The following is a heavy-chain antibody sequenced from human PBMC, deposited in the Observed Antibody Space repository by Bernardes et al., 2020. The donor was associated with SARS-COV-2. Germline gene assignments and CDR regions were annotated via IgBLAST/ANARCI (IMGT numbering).Heavy chain of an antibody. J-gene: IGHJ5*02. CDR3: ARLDYGDDNWFDP. CDR1: GGSVSSSIYY. Sequence: SETLSLTCTVSGGSVSSSIYYWAWIRQPPEKGLEWIGSISYTGSTFYNPSLKSRVTISVDTSKNRFSLKLRSVTAADTAVYFCARLDYGDDNWFDPWGQGSLVTVSS. D-gene: IGHD4-17*01. V-gene: IGHV4-39*01. CDR2: ISYTGST.